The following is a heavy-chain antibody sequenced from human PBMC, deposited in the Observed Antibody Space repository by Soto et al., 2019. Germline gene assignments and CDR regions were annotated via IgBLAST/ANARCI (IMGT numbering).Heavy chain of an antibody. V-gene: IGHV1-58*01. Sequence: GASVKVSCKASGFTFTSSAVQWVRQARGQRLEWIGWIVVGSGNTNYAQKFQERVTITRDMSTSTAYMELSSLRSEDTAVYYCAALGRDGLRLLDYGMDVWGQGTTVPVSS. CDR3: AALGRDGLRLLDYGMDV. CDR2: IVVGSGNT. J-gene: IGHJ6*02. D-gene: IGHD3-3*01. CDR1: GFTFTSSA.